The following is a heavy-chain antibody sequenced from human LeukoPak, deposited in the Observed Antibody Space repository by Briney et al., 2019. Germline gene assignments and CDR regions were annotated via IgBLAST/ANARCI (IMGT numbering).Heavy chain of an antibody. CDR3: ARVKTMIIVVSLFDY. CDR2: INPNSGGT. CDR1: GFTFSGYY. J-gene: IGHJ4*02. Sequence: ASVKVSCKASGFTFSGYYLHWVRQAPGQGLEWMGWINPNSGGTNYAQQFQGRLTMTRDTSISTAYMELSRLRSDDTAVYYCARVKTMIIVVSLFDYWGQGTLVTVSS. D-gene: IGHD3-22*01. V-gene: IGHV1-2*02.